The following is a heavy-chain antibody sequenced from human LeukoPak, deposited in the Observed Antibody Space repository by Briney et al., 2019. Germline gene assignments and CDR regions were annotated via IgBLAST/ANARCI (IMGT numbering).Heavy chain of an antibody. CDR3: ARGGATRGRFEN. V-gene: IGHV3-7*01. CDR2: MREDGSVI. CDR1: GFPFYVQT. J-gene: IGHJ4*02. D-gene: IGHD1-26*01. Sequence: GSLRLSCAASGFPFYVQTMSWVRQAPGKGLDRVASMREDGSVIYYVDSVKGRFTISRDNPKNSLYLQMNSLRAEDTAVYYCARGGATRGRFENWGQGALVTVSS.